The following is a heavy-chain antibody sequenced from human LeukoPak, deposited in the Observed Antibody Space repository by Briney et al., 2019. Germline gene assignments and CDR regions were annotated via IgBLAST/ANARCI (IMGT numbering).Heavy chain of an antibody. D-gene: IGHD4-23*01. V-gene: IGHV1-2*02. J-gene: IGHJ5*02. Sequence: ASVKVSCKASGYTFTGYYMHWVRQAPGQGLEWMGWINPNSGGTNYAQKFQGRVTMTRDTSISTAYMELSSLRSEDTAVYYCARGGFYGGNSNWFDPWGQGTLVTVSS. CDR2: INPNSGGT. CDR1: GYTFTGYY. CDR3: ARGGFYGGNSNWFDP.